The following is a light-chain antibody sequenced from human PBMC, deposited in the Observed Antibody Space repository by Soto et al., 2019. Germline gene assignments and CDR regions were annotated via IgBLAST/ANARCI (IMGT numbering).Light chain of an antibody. CDR1: SIDVGGYNY. V-gene: IGLV2-11*01. Sequence: QSVMTQPASVSGSPGQSIAISWTGTSIDVGGYNYVSWYQQHPAKAPKLMIYDVSKRPSGVPDRFSGSRSGNTASLTISGLQAEDEADYYCCSYAGSYTLYVFGTGTQLTVL. CDR2: DVS. CDR3: CSYAGSYTLYV. J-gene: IGLJ1*01.